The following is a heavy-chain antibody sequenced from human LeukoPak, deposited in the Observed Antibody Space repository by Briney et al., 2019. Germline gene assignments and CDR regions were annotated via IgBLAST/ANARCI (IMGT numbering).Heavy chain of an antibody. CDR1: GFTFSAYW. CDR3: ARDLAGHYYGSGSSFDY. Sequence: GGSLRLSCAASGFTFSAYWMSWVRQAPGKGLEWVANIREDGSEKYYVDSVKGQFTISRDNAKNSLFLQMDSLRAEDTAVYYCARDLAGHYYGSGSSFDYWDQGTLVTVSS. J-gene: IGHJ4*02. CDR2: IREDGSEK. V-gene: IGHV3-7*01. D-gene: IGHD3-10*01.